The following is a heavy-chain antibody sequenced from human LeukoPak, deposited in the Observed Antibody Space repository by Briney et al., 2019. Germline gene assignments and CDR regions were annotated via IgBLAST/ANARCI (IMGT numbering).Heavy chain of an antibody. Sequence: PSETLSLTCTVSGGSISSYYWSWIRQPAGKGLEWIGRIYTSGNTNYNPSLKSRVAMSVDTSKNQFSLKLSSVTAADTAVYYCARGRVSSSFGPIDYWGQGTLVTVSS. D-gene: IGHD6-13*01. V-gene: IGHV4-4*07. J-gene: IGHJ4*02. CDR1: GGSISSYY. CDR3: ARGRVSSSFGPIDY. CDR2: IYTSGNT.